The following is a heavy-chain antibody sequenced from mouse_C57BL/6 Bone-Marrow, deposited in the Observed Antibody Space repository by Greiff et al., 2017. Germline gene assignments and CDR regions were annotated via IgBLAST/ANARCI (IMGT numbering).Heavy chain of an antibody. CDR1: GYTFTSYW. V-gene: IGHV1-52*01. J-gene: IGHJ1*03. D-gene: IGHD2-3*01. CDR2: IYPSDSDT. Sequence: VQLQQSGAELVRPGSSVKLSCKASGYTFTSYWMHWVKQRPIQGLEWIGNIYPSDSDTHYNQKFKDKATLTVDKSSITAYMQLSSLTSEDSAVXYCARYPVYDSYLGYWYFDVWGTGTTVTVSS. CDR3: ARYPVYDSYLGYWYFDV.